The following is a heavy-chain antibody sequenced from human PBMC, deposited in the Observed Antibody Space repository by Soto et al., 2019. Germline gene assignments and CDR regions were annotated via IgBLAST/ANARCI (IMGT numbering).Heavy chain of an antibody. V-gene: IGHV3-7*01. Sequence: PGGSLRLSCAASGFTFSSYWMSWVRQAPGKGLEWVANIKQDGSEKYYVDSVKGRFTISRDNAKNSLYLQMNSLRAEDTAVYYCAREPKGYCSGGSCFKDAFDIWGQGTMVTVSS. CDR3: AREPKGYCSGGSCFKDAFDI. J-gene: IGHJ3*02. D-gene: IGHD2-15*01. CDR1: GFTFSSYW. CDR2: IKQDGSEK.